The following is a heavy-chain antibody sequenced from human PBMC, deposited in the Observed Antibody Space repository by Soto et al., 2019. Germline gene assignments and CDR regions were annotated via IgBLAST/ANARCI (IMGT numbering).Heavy chain of an antibody. CDR3: ARVWQLDHQPYYYYGMDV. J-gene: IGHJ6*02. V-gene: IGHV3-30-3*01. D-gene: IGHD6-6*01. Sequence: GGSLRLCCAASGFTFSSYAMHWVRQAPGKGLEWVAVISYDGSNKYYADSVKGRFTISRDNSKNTLYLQMNSLRAEDTAVYYCARVWQLDHQPYYYYGMDVWGQGTTVIVSS. CDR1: GFTFSSYA. CDR2: ISYDGSNK.